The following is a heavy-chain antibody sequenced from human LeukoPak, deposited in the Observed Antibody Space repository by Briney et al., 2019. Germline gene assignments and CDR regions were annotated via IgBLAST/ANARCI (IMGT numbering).Heavy chain of an antibody. D-gene: IGHD4-17*01. J-gene: IGHJ4*02. CDR1: GFTVSSNY. V-gene: IGHV3-66*01. CDR3: ARVDYGDYGFDY. Sequence: PGWSLRLSCAASGFTVSSNYMSWVRQAPGKGLEWVSVIYSGGSTYYADSVKGRFTISRDNSKNTLYLQMNSLRAEDTAVYYCARVDYGDYGFDYWGQGTLVTVSS. CDR2: IYSGGST.